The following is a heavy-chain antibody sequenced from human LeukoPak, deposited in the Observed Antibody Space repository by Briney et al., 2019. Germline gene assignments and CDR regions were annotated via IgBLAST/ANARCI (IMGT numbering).Heavy chain of an antibody. J-gene: IGHJ3*02. D-gene: IGHD3-22*01. CDR1: GFTFSSYW. CDR3: ARDTYYYDSSGYSGPRDAFDI. Sequence: GGSLRLSCAASGFTFSSYWMSWVRQAPGEGLEWVANIKQDGSEKYYVDSVKGRFTISRDNAKNSLYLQMNSLRAEDTAVYYCARDTYYYDSSGYSGPRDAFDIWGQGTMVTVSS. V-gene: IGHV3-7*01. CDR2: IKQDGSEK.